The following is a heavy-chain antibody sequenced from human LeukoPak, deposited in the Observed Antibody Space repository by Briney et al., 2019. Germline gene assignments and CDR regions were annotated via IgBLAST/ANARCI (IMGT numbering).Heavy chain of an antibody. V-gene: IGHV3-53*01. CDR2: IYSGGST. CDR3: ARDLEQLTGDPGASDI. CDR1: GFTVSSNY. Sequence: PGGSLRLSCAASGFTVSSNYMSWVRQAPGKGLEWVSVIYSGGSTYYADSVKGRFTISRDNSKNTLYLQMNGLRAEDTAVYYCARDLEQLTGDPGASDIWGQGTMVTVSS. D-gene: IGHD7-27*01. J-gene: IGHJ3*02.